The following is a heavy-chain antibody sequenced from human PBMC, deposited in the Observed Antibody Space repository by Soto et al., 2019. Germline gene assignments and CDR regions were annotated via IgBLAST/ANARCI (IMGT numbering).Heavy chain of an antibody. CDR3: AKDYGGGGSSTSLGHY. V-gene: IGHV3-23*01. Sequence: EVQLLESGGGLVQPGGSLRLSCAASGFTFSSYAMSWVRQAPGKGLEWVSAISGSGGSTYYADSVKGRFTISRDNSKNTLYLQMNSLRAEDTAVYYCAKDYGGGGSSTSLGHYWGQGTLVTVSS. J-gene: IGHJ4*02. D-gene: IGHD2-2*01. CDR2: ISGSGGST. CDR1: GFTFSSYA.